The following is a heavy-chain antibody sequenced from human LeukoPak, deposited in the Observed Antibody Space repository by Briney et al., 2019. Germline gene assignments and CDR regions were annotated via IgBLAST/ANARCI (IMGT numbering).Heavy chain of an antibody. CDR2: IYYSGTT. D-gene: IGHD6-19*01. CDR1: GGSISNYY. J-gene: IGHJ5*02. V-gene: IGHV4-59*08. Sequence: SETLSLTCTVSGGSISNYYWSWIRQPPGKGLEWIGYIYYSGTTNYNPSLKSRVTISVDTSKNQFSLKLNSVTAADTAVYYCARTLTVAGTMNWFDPWGQGTLVTVSS. CDR3: ARTLTVAGTMNWFDP.